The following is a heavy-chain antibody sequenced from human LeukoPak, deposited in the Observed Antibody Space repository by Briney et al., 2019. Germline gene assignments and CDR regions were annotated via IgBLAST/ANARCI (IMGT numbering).Heavy chain of an antibody. CDR2: IYHSGST. D-gene: IGHD4-23*01. Sequence: SETLSLTCAVSGGSISSGGYSWSWIRQPPGKGLEWIGYIYHSGSTYYNPSLKSRVTISVDRSKNQFSLKLSSVTAADTAVYYCARVKATMVRDHEAFDIWGQGTMVTVSS. CDR1: GGSISSGGYS. CDR3: ARVKATMVRDHEAFDI. V-gene: IGHV4-30-2*01. J-gene: IGHJ3*02.